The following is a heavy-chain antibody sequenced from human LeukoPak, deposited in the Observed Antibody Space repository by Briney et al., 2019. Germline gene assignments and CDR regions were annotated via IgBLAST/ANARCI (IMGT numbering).Heavy chain of an antibody. CDR2: INPNSGGT. D-gene: IGHD5-12*01. Sequence: GASVRVSYEASGYTFTGYYMHWVRQAPGQGLEWMGWINPNSGGTNYAQKFQGRVTMTRDTSISTAYMELSRLRSDDTAVYYCARTRGYSGYDPLDYWGQGTLVTVSS. CDR3: ARTRGYSGYDPLDY. CDR1: GYTFTGYY. V-gene: IGHV1-2*02. J-gene: IGHJ4*02.